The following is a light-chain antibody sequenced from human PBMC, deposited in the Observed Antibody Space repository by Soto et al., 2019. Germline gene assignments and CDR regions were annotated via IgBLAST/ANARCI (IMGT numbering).Light chain of an antibody. J-gene: IGLJ1*01. CDR1: SSDVGGYNY. CDR3: CSYAGSYTYV. CDR2: AVS. Sequence: QSAPTQPRSVSRSPGHSVSISCTGTSSDVGGYNYVAWNQQHPGKARKRIIYAVSKRPAGVPYRFSGSKSGNRASLTISWLKADDEGDYYCCSYAGSYTYVLGPGTKVTVL. V-gene: IGLV2-11*01.